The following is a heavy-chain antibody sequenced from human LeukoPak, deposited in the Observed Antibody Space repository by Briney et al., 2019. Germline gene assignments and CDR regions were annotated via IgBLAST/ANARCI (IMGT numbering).Heavy chain of an antibody. J-gene: IGHJ5*02. CDR3: ARDCSSTSCYLT. CDR2: INPNSGGT. D-gene: IGHD2-2*01. CDR1: GYTFTGYY. Sequence: ASVKVSCKASGYTFTGYYMHWVRQAPGQGLVWMGWINPNSGGTNYAQKFQGRVTMTRDTSISTAYMELSRLRSDDTAVYYCARDCSSTSCYLTWGQGTLVTVSS. V-gene: IGHV1-2*02.